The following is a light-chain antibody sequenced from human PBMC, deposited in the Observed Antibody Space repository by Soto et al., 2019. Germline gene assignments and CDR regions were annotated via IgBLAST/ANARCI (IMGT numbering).Light chain of an antibody. CDR2: AAS. Sequence: EIVVTQSPGTLSLSTGERATLSCRASQSVGSSLALYQQKLGQAPRLLIYAASDRATGIPGRFSGSGSGTDSTLIISSLEPEDFAFYYCQQGNTWPWTFGQGTKV. V-gene: IGKV3-11*01. CDR3: QQGNTWPWT. J-gene: IGKJ1*01. CDR1: QSVGSS.